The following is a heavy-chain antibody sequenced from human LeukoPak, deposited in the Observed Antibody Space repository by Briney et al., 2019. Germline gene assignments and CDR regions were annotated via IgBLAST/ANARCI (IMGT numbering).Heavy chain of an antibody. V-gene: IGHV4-34*01. CDR2: INHSGST. Sequence: PSETLSLTCAVYGGSFSVYYWSWIRQPPGKGLEWIGEINHSGSTNYNPSLKSRVTISVDTSKNQFSLKLSSVTAADTAVYYCARAGGYSYGYLDYWGQGTLVTVSS. CDR1: GGSFSVYY. J-gene: IGHJ4*02. D-gene: IGHD5-18*01. CDR3: ARAGGYSYGYLDY.